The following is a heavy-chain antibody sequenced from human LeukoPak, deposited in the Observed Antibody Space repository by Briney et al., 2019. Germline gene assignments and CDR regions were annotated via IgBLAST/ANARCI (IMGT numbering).Heavy chain of an antibody. D-gene: IGHD3-10*01. V-gene: IGHV4-59*01. CDR1: GGSISSYY. Sequence: SETLSLTCTVSGGSISSYYWSWIRQPPGKGLEWIGYIYYSGSTNYNPSLKSRVTISVDTSKNQFSLKLSSVTAADTAVYYCARDRSGLDYWGQGTLVTVSS. J-gene: IGHJ4*02. CDR3: ARDRSGLDY. CDR2: IYYSGST.